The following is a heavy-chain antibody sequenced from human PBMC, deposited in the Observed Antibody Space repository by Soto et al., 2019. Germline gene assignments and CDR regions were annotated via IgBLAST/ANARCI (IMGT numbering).Heavy chain of an antibody. CDR1: GGSFSGYY. CDR3: ARCPYSSSWYGNNWFDP. J-gene: IGHJ5*02. CDR2: INHSGST. D-gene: IGHD6-13*01. V-gene: IGHV4-34*01. Sequence: QVQLQQWGAGLLKPSETLSLTCAVYGGSFSGYYWSWIRQPPGKGLEGIGEINHSGSTNYNPSLKSRVTISVDTSKNQFSLKLSSVTAADTAVYYCARCPYSSSWYGNNWFDPWGQGTLVTVSS.